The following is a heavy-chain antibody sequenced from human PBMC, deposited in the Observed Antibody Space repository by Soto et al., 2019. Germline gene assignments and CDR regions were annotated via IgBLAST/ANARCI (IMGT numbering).Heavy chain of an antibody. J-gene: IGHJ5*02. CDR2: ISSSSSTI. D-gene: IGHD3-3*01. CDR3: AREADFLNRFDP. V-gene: IGHV3-48*01. Sequence: EVQLVESGGGLVQPGGSLRLSCAASGFTFSSYSMNWVRQAPGKGLEWVSYISSSSSTIYYADSVKGRFTISRDNAKNSLYLQKNRLRAEDTGVYYCAREADFLNRFDPWGQGTLVTVSS. CDR1: GFTFSSYS.